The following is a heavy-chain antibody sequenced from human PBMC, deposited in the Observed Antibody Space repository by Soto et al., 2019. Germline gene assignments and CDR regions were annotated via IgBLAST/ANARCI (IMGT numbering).Heavy chain of an antibody. CDR3: ARDKYDFWSGYYNTPQGDAFDI. D-gene: IGHD3-3*01. V-gene: IGHV3-48*01. CDR1: GFTFSSYS. Sequence: GGSLRLSCAASGFTFSSYSMNWVRQAPGKGLEWVSYISSSSSTIYYANSVKGRFTISRDNAKNSLYLQMNSLRAEDTAVYYCARDKYDFWSGYYNTPQGDAFDIWGQGTMVTVSS. CDR2: ISSSSSTI. J-gene: IGHJ3*02.